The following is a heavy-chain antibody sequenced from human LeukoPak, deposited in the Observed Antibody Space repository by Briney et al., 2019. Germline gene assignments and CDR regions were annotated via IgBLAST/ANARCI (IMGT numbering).Heavy chain of an antibody. CDR2: INSDGSST. CDR3: ARDGGLRFLHY. CDR1: GFTFSSYW. J-gene: IGHJ4*02. V-gene: IGHV3-74*01. D-gene: IGHD3-3*01. Sequence: QTGGSLRLSCAASGFTFSSYWMHWVRHAPGKGLVWVPRINSDGSSTNYADSVKGRFTISRDNAKNTLYLQMNSLRAEDTAVYYCARDGGLRFLHYWGQGTLVTVSS.